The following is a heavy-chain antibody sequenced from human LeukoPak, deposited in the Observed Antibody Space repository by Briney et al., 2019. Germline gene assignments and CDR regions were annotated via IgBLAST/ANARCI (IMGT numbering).Heavy chain of an antibody. V-gene: IGHV4-34*01. CDR1: GGSFSGYY. CDR2: INHSGST. Sequence: PSETLSLTCAVYGGSFSGYYWSWIRQPPGKGLEWIGEINHSGSTNYNPSLKSRVTISVDTSKNQFSLKLSSVTAADTAVYYCARVRLWLRGPDYWGQGTLVTVSS. J-gene: IGHJ4*02. D-gene: IGHD5-18*01. CDR3: ARVRLWLRGPDY.